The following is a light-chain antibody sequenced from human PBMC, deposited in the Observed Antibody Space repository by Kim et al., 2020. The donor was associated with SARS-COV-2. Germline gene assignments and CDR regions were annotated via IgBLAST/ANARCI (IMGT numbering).Light chain of an antibody. CDR1: SSDIGRNT. V-gene: IGLV1-44*01. J-gene: IGLJ3*02. Sequence: GQRVTSSCSGTSSDIGRNTVNWYQQFPGRAPKLFIVSDNRRPSGVPDRVSASKSGTSASLAISGLQSEDEADYYCATWDDSLDVWLFGGGTKLTVL. CDR3: ATWDDSLDVWL. CDR2: SDN.